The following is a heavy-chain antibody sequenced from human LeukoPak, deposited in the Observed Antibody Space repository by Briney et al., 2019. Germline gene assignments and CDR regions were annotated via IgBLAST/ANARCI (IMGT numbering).Heavy chain of an antibody. Sequence: PGGSLRLSCTASGLTFGDYAMSWVRQAPGKGLEWVGFIRSKAYGGTTEYAASVKGRFTISRDDSKSIAYLQMNSLKTEDTAVYYCTRDLPPYYYDSSGYYPTFDYWGQGTLVTVSS. CDR2: IRSKAYGGTT. V-gene: IGHV3-49*04. D-gene: IGHD3-22*01. CDR1: GLTFGDYA. CDR3: TRDLPPYYYDSSGYYPTFDY. J-gene: IGHJ4*02.